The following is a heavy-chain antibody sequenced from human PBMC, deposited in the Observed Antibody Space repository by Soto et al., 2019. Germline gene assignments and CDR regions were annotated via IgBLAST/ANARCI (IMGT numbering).Heavy chain of an antibody. Sequence: GGSLRLSCAASGFSVSSDYMSWVRQAPGKGPEWVSVIYSGGSTDYIDSVKDRFTISIDNSKNTMYLQMNSLRAEDTAVYYCARVPMVRGVVRAFDIWGQGTMVTVSS. CDR3: ARVPMVRGVVRAFDI. J-gene: IGHJ3*02. V-gene: IGHV3-66*01. CDR2: IYSGGST. D-gene: IGHD3-10*01. CDR1: GFSVSSDY.